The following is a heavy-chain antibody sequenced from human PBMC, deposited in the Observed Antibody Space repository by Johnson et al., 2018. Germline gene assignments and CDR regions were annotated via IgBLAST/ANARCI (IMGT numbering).Heavy chain of an antibody. CDR3: ARGTGGYDYDYYYYMDV. Sequence: QVQLQESGPGLVKPSETLSLTCTVSGGSISSYYWSRIRQPPGKGLEWIGYIYYSGSTNYNPSLKSRVPISVDTPTNQFPLKLSPVTAAYTAVYYRARGTGGYDYDYYYYMDVWGKGTTVTVSS. J-gene: IGHJ6*03. V-gene: IGHV4-59*01. CDR2: IYYSGST. CDR1: GGSISSYY. D-gene: IGHD5-12*01.